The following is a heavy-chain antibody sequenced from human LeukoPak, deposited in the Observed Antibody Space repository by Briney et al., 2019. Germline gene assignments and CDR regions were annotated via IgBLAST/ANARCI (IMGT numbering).Heavy chain of an antibody. D-gene: IGHD1-14*01. V-gene: IGHV1-2*02. CDR3: ARVPVDGSNAFDI. J-gene: IGHJ3*02. CDR2: INPNSGGT. CDR1: GYTFTGYY. Sequence: ASVKVSCKASGYTFTGYYMHWVRQAPGQGLEWMGWINPNSGGTNYAQKFQGRVTMTRDTSISTAYMELSRLRSDDTAVYYCARVPVDGSNAFDIWGQGTMVTVSS.